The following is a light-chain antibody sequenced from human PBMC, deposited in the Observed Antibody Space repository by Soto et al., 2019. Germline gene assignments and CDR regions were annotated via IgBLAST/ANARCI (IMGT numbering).Light chain of an antibody. V-gene: IGKV3-15*01. CDR1: QSIGSN. CDR2: GAS. Sequence: EILMTQSPAILSVSPGEGATLSCRASQSIGSNLAWYQQKPGQAPRLLIYGASTRATGIPAKFSGSGSGTEFTLTINNLQSEDCAVYFCQQYSDWPPRTFGQRTKV. CDR3: QQYSDWPPRT. J-gene: IGKJ1*01.